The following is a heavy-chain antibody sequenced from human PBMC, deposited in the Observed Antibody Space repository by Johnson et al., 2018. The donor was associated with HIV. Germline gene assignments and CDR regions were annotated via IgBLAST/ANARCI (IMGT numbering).Heavy chain of an antibody. Sequence: VQLVESGGGLVQPGGSPRLSCAASGFTFSSYDMHWVRQATGKGLEWVSAIGTAGDTYYPGSVKGRFTISRGNAKNSLYLQMNSLRAEDTAVYYCARGGGGGWRGKEAFDIWGQGTMVTVSS. CDR2: IGTAGDT. CDR3: ARGGGGGWRGKEAFDI. V-gene: IGHV3-13*01. J-gene: IGHJ3*02. CDR1: GFTFSSYD. D-gene: IGHD3-3*01.